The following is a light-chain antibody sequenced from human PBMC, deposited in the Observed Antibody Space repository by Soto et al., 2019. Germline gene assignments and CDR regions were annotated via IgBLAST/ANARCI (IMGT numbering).Light chain of an antibody. CDR3: ISYTSSSTRV. J-gene: IGLJ3*02. V-gene: IGLV1-40*01. CDR2: SNN. CDR1: SSNIGAGYD. Sequence: QSVLTQPPSVSGAPGQRVTISCTGSSSNIGAGYDVHWYQQLPGTAPKLLIYSNNNRPSGVPDRFSGSKSGTSASLAITGLQAEDEADYYCISYTSSSTRVFGGGTQLTVL.